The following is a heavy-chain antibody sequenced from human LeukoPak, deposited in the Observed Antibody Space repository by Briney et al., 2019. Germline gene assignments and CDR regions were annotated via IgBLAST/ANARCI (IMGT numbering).Heavy chain of an antibody. J-gene: IGHJ4*02. CDR1: GFTFSSYS. V-gene: IGHV3-48*01. D-gene: IGHD3-22*01. CDR2: LSASSSTI. Sequence: SGGSLRLSCAASGFTFSSYSMNWVRQAPGKGLEWVSYLSASSSTIYYADSVKGRFTISRDNAKNSLFLQMNSLRAEDTAVYYCARGFHRYSYDSGAYSIYWGQGTLVTVSS. CDR3: ARGFHRYSYDSGAYSIY.